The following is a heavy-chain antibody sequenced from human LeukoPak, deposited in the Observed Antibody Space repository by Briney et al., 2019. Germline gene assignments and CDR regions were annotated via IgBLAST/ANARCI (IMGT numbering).Heavy chain of an antibody. CDR1: GFTFSSYT. CDR3: ASFDNALDY. CDR2: ITTSDGNT. Sequence: GGSLRLSCAASGFTFSSYTMSWVRQAPGKGLEWVSTITTSDGNTYYADSVKGRFTISRDNSKNTLYLQMNSLRAEDTAVYYCASFDNALDYWGQGTLVTVSS. V-gene: IGHV3-23*01. J-gene: IGHJ4*02. D-gene: IGHD1-14*01.